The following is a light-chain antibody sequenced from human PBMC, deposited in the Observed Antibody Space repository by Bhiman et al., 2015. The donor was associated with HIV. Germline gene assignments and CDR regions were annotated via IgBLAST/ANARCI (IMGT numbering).Light chain of an antibody. CDR1: SNDVGGFNY. Sequence: QSALTQPASVSGSPGQSITISCTGTSNDVGGFNYVSWYQQHPGKAPKLIIFDVNVRPSGVSNRFFGSKSGSAASLTISGLQAEDEAEYYCSSYRTSNTQRYVFGTGTKVTVL. J-gene: IGLJ1*01. CDR2: DVN. CDR3: SSYRTSNTQRYV. V-gene: IGLV2-14*01.